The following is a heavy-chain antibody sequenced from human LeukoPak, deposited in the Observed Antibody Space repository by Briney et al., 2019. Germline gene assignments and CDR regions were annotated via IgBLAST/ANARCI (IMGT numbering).Heavy chain of an antibody. CDR1: GFTVGSNY. CDR2: IYSGGST. J-gene: IGHJ4*02. CDR3: ARGSGNLLFDY. D-gene: IGHD3-10*01. V-gene: IGHV3-53*04. Sequence: GGSRRLSWAASGFTVGSNYMSWVRQAPGKGLEWVSVIYSGGSTYYADSVKGRFTISRHNSKNTLYLQMNSLRAEDTAVYYCARGSGNLLFDYWGQGTLVTVSS.